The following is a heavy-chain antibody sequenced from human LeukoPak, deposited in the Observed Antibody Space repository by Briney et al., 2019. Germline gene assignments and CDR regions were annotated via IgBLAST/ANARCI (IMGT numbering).Heavy chain of an antibody. CDR2: IKQDGSVK. V-gene: IGHV3-7*01. CDR3: ARSNQADDY. J-gene: IGHJ4*02. Sequence: PGGSLRLSCAASGFTLSSYWMSWVRQDPGKGLEWVAKIKQDGSVKQYVDSVKGRFTISRDNAKNSLYLEMNNLRAEDTAVYYCARSNQADDYWGQGTLVPVSS. CDR1: GFTLSSYW. D-gene: IGHD1-14*01.